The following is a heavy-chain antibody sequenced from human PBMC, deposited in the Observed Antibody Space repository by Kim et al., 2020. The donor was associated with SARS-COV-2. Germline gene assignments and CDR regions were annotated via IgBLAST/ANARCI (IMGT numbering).Heavy chain of an antibody. CDR2: INHSGST. V-gene: IGHV4-34*01. J-gene: IGHJ6*02. CDR1: GGSFSGYY. CDR3: ARGRGVTMVRGRRDYYYYGMDV. Sequence: SETLSLTCAVYGGSFSGYYWSWIRQPPGKGLEWIGEINHSGSTNYNPSLKSRVTISVDTSKNQFSLKLSSVTAADTAVYYCARGRGVTMVRGRRDYYYYGMDVWGQGTTVTVSS. D-gene: IGHD3-10*01.